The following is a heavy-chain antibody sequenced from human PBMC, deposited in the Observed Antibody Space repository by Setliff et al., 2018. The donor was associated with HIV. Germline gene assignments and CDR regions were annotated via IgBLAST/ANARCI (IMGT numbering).Heavy chain of an antibody. CDR2: INPSGGST. CDR1: GYTFTSFY. J-gene: IGHJ4*02. CDR3: ARSGREANLYGLYGVHYFDY. Sequence: ASVKVSCKASGYTFTSFYMHWVRQAPGQGLEWMGIINPSGGSTSYAQKFQGRVTMTRDTSTSTVYMELSSLRSEDTAIYYCARSGREANLYGLYGVHYFDYWGQGTPVTV. V-gene: IGHV1-46*01. D-gene: IGHD4-17*01.